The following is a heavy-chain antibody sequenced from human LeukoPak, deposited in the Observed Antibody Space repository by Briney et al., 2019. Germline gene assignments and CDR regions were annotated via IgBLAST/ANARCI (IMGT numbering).Heavy chain of an antibody. V-gene: IGHV1-18*01. CDR1: GYTFTNYG. CDR3: ARVTFVVLGLTTRYGMDV. D-gene: IGHD2-21*01. CDR2: INGYSGNT. J-gene: IGHJ6*02. Sequence: ASVKVSCKASGYTFTNYGLTWVRQAPGQGLEWMGWINGYSGNTNYAERLQARVTMTTDTSMSTAYMDLRSLRSDDTAVYYCARVTFVVLGLTTRYGMDVWGQGTTVTVSS.